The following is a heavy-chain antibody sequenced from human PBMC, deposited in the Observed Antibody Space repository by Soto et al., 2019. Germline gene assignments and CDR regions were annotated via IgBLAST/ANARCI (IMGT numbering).Heavy chain of an antibody. V-gene: IGHV1-69*06. CDR1: GNSFSSHA. D-gene: IGHD2-2*01. CDR2: IIPVFGTP. Sequence: QVHLEQSGSEVKKSGSSVKVSCKASGNSFSSHAITWVRQAPGHGLEWMGVIIPVFGTPSYAQKFQGRVTITADKSTNTYYMVLRSLRSEDTAVYYCARGGALSTSWYWGDGLDSWGQGTQVTVSS. CDR3: ARGGALSTSWYWGDGLDS. J-gene: IGHJ4*02.